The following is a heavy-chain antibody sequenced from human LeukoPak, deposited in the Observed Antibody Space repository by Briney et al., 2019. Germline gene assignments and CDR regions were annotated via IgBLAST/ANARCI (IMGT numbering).Heavy chain of an antibody. CDR1: GFTFSSYG. D-gene: IGHD5-24*01. CDR3: ARDRSDGDGYKN. V-gene: IGHV3-30*03. Sequence: SGGSLRLSCAASGFTFSSYGMHWVRQAPGKGLEWVAVISYDGSNKYYADSVKGRFTISRDNSKNTLYLQMNSLRAEDTAVYYCARDRSDGDGYKNWGQGTLVTVSS. CDR2: ISYDGSNK. J-gene: IGHJ4*02.